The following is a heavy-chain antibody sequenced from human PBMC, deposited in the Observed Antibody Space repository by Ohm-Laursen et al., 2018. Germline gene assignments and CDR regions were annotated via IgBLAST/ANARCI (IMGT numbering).Heavy chain of an antibody. V-gene: IGHV1-69*01. CDR2: IIPIFGTA. CDR3: ARIQYSSSGVDAFDI. CDR1: GGTFSSYA. D-gene: IGHD6-6*01. Sequence: SSVKVSCKASGGTFSSYAISWVRQAPGQGLEWMGGIIPIFGTANYAQKFQGRVTITADESTSTAYMELSSLRSEDTAVYYCARIQYSSSGVDAFDIWGQGTMVTVSS. J-gene: IGHJ3*02.